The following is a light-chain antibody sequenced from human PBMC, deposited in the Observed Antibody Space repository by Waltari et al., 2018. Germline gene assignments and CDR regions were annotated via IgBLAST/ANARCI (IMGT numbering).Light chain of an antibody. CDR3: QSYDSDLSSWV. V-gene: IGLV1-40*01. Sequence: QSVLTQPPSVSGAPGQRVTISCTGSRSNIGAGYAVHCYQKLPGTAPKLLIYATFNPPSGVPARFSGSKSGTSASLAITGLQAEDEADYYCQSYDSDLSSWVFGGGSELTVL. CDR1: RSNIGAGYA. CDR2: ATF. J-gene: IGLJ3*02.